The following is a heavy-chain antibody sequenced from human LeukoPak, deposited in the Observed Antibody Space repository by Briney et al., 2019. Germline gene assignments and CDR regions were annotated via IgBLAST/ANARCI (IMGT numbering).Heavy chain of an antibody. J-gene: IGHJ3*02. CDR2: ISGSSGRT. CDR3: ASGRSRKQWLVRGAFDI. CDR1: GFTFSSYA. D-gene: IGHD6-19*01. V-gene: IGHV3-23*01. Sequence: GGSLRLSCAASGFTFSSYAMTWVRQAPGKGLEWVSTISGSSGRTYYADSVKGRFTISRDNSKNTLYLQMNSLRAEDTAVYYCASGRSRKQWLVRGAFDIWGQGTMVTVSS.